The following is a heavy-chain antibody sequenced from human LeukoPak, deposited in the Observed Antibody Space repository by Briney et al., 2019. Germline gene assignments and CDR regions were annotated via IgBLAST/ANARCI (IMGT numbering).Heavy chain of an antibody. Sequence: PGGSLRLSCAASGFSSTTSTMNWVRQAPGKGLEWVSSISSSSSYIYYADSVKGRFTISRDNAKNSLYLQMNSLRAEDTAVYYCARLIYCSSTSCTKRGAFDIWGQGTMVTVSS. CDR1: GFSSTTST. CDR3: ARLIYCSSTSCTKRGAFDI. CDR2: ISSSSSYI. V-gene: IGHV3-21*01. D-gene: IGHD2-2*01. J-gene: IGHJ3*02.